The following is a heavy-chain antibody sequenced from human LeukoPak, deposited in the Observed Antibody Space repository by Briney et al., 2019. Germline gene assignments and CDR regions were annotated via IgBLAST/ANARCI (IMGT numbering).Heavy chain of an antibody. CDR1: SYTFTSYG. D-gene: IGHD2-2*01. CDR3: ASGVVVVPAAPPTDY. V-gene: IGHV1-18*01. Sequence: ASVKVSCKASSYTFTSYGISWVRQAPGQGLEWMGWISAYNGNTNYAQKLQGRVTMTTDTSTSTAYMELRSLRSDDTAVYYCASGVVVVPAAPPTDYWGQGTLVTVSS. J-gene: IGHJ4*02. CDR2: ISAYNGNT.